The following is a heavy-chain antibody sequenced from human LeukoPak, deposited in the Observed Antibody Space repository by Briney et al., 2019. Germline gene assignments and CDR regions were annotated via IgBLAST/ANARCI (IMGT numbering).Heavy chain of an antibody. Sequence: SETLSLTCAVYGGSFSEYYWTWIRQPPGRGLEWIGEVDYYGSTNYNPSLKSRVTISVDTSKNQFSLKLSSVTPADTAVYYCAREGLDIVAPGVFDIWGQGTMVTVSS. D-gene: IGHD5-12*01. CDR3: AREGLDIVAPGVFDI. CDR1: GGSFSEYY. CDR2: VDYYGST. J-gene: IGHJ3*02. V-gene: IGHV4-34*09.